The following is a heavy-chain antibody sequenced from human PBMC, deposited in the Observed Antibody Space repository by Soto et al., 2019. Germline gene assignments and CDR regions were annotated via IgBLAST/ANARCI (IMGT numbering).Heavy chain of an antibody. V-gene: IGHV3-21*06. D-gene: IGHD5-12*01. J-gene: IGHJ3*02. CDR3: ARDPSGGNDLVDDFDI. CDR1: GFTFSLYN. Sequence: GGSLRLSCAASGFTFSLYNMNWVHQAPGKGLEWVSSITSSSTFIYYADSVKGRFTISRDNAKDSLYLQMNSLRAEDTAVYYCARDPSGGNDLVDDFDIWGQGTMVTVSS. CDR2: ITSSSTFI.